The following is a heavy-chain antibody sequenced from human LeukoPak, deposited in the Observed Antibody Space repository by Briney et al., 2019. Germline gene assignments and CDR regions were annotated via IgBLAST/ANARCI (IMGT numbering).Heavy chain of an antibody. CDR2: INPSGGST. CDR3: ARDRRWYYDSSGYYYFDY. Sequence: ASVKVSCKASGYTFTSYYMHWVRQAPGQGLEWMGIINPSGGSTSYAQKFQGRVTMTRDMSTSTVYMELSSLRSEDTAVYYCARDRRWYYDSSGYYYFDYWGQGTLVTVSS. V-gene: IGHV1-46*01. CDR1: GYTFTSYY. D-gene: IGHD3-22*01. J-gene: IGHJ4*02.